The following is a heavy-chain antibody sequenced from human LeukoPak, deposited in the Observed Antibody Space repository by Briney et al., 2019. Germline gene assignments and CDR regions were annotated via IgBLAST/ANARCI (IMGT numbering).Heavy chain of an antibody. V-gene: IGHV4-34*01. CDR1: GGSFSGYY. Sequence: SETLSLTCAVYGGSFSGYYWSWIRQPPGKGLEWVGEINQSGSTNYNPSLKSRVTISADKPKNQFSYKQSSVTAADTAVYYCARGGVVVVAATPTRDNWFDPWGQGTLVTVSS. CDR3: ARGGVVVVAATPTRDNWFDP. J-gene: IGHJ5*02. D-gene: IGHD2-15*01. CDR2: INQSGST.